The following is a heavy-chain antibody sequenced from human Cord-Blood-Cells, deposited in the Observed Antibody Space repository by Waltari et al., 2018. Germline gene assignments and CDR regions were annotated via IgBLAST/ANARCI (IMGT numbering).Heavy chain of an antibody. CDR1: GFTFSSYA. CDR2: ISYDGSNK. V-gene: IGHV3-30-3*01. Sequence: QVQLVESGGGVVQPGRSLRLSCAASGFTFSSYAMHWFRQAPGKGLEWVAVISYDGSNKYYADSVKGRFTISRDNSKNTLYLQMNSLRAEDTAVYYCARDQITLDAFDIWGQGTMVTVSS. CDR3: ARDQITLDAFDI. J-gene: IGHJ3*02.